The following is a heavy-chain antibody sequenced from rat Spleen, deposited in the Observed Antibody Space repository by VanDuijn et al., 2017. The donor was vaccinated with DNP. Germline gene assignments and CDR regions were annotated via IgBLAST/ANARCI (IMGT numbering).Heavy chain of an antibody. CDR2: INSAGSI. Sequence: VQLQESGPGLVEPSQSLSLTCSVTDYSITSCCRWTWIRKFPGHKLEWMGYINSAGSIEYNPSLKGRISITSDTSKNQFFLQVNSVTTEDTATYYCARGDILRSFDYWGQGVMVTVSS. CDR3: ARGDILRSFDY. D-gene: IGHD1-6*01. V-gene: IGHV3-3*01. J-gene: IGHJ2*01. CDR1: DYSITSCCR.